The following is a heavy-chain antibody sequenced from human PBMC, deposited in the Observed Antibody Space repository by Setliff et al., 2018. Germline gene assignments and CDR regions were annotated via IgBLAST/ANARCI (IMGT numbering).Heavy chain of an antibody. V-gene: IGHV4-59*12. CDR3: ARDVWGAGTGWFDP. J-gene: IGHJ5*02. D-gene: IGHD1-1*01. CDR2: IYYSGST. Sequence: SETLSLTCTVSGDSISRYHWSWIRQPPGKGLEWIGYIYYSGSTNSNPSLKSRVTISVDASKNHLSLNLTSVTAADTAVYYCARDVWGAGTGWFDPWGLGTLVTVSS. CDR1: GDSISRYH.